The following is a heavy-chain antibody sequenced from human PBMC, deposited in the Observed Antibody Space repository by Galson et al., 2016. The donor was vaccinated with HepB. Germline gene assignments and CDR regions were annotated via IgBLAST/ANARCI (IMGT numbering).Heavy chain of an antibody. CDR1: GGSISSTPYY. Sequence: SETLSLTCTVSGGSISSTPYYWGWIRQPPGKGLEWIGSVYYSGTSYYTPSLKSRATISVDTSKNQFSLKLTSVTAADTAVYYCARPQNAAGGPLAMDVWGKGTTVTVSS. D-gene: IGHD6-13*01. J-gene: IGHJ6*04. V-gene: IGHV4-39*01. CDR3: ARPQNAAGGPLAMDV. CDR2: VYYSGTS.